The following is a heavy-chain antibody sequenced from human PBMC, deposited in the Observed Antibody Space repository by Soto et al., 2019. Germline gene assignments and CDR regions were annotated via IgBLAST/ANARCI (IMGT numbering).Heavy chain of an antibody. CDR3: ARQPTVAGAFDI. CDR1: GYTFTSYY. CDR2: INPSGGST. Sequence: QVQLVQSGAEVKKPGASVKVSCKASGYTFTSYYMHWVRQAPGQGLEWMGIINPSGGSTSYAQKCQGRVTMTRDTSTSTVYMELSSLRSEDTAVYYCARQPTVAGAFDIWGQGTMVTVSS. J-gene: IGHJ3*02. V-gene: IGHV1-46*01. D-gene: IGHD4-17*01.